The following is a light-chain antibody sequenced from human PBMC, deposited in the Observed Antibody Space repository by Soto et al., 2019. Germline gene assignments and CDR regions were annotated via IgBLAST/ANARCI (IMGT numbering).Light chain of an antibody. V-gene: IGKV1-39*01. Sequence: DIQMTQSPSSLTASVGDRVTLSCRASRSIDTFVHWYQQRPGNAPKLLISSASILQSGVPSRFSGSGSGTDFTLTINSLQPEDCATYYCQQTYSALYTFGQGTDVEIK. CDR2: SAS. CDR1: RSIDTF. CDR3: QQTYSALYT. J-gene: IGKJ2*01.